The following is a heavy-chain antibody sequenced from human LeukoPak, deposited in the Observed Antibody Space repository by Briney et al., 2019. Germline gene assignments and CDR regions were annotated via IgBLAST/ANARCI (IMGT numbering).Heavy chain of an antibody. CDR2: MSPNSGDT. D-gene: IGHD7-27*01. CDR1: GYTFTGYY. CDR3: VRTPPNWGFDY. J-gene: IGHJ4*02. V-gene: IGHV1-8*02. Sequence: ASVKVSCKASGYTFTGYYMHWVRQATGQGLEWLGWMSPNSGDTGYAQKFQGRVTMTSDSSISTAYMELSNLRSEDTAIYYCVRTPPNWGFDYWGQGTLVTVSS.